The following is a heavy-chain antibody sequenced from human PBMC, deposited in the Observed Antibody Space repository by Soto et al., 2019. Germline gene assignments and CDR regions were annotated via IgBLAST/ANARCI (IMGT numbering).Heavy chain of an antibody. CDR3: ARAPTLFGVEYAFDI. CDR2: IYYSGST. V-gene: IGHV4-31*03. J-gene: IGHJ3*02. D-gene: IGHD3-3*01. CDR1: GGSISSGGYY. Sequence: QVQLQESGPGLVKPSQTLSLTCTVSGGSISSGGYYWSWIRQHPGKGLEWIGYIYYSGSTYYNPSLKSRVTITVHTSKNQFSLKLSSVTAADTAVYYCARAPTLFGVEYAFDIWGQGTMVTGSS.